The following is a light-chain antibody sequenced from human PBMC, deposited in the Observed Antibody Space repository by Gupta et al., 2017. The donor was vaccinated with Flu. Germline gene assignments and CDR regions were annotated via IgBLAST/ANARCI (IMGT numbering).Light chain of an antibody. J-gene: IGLJ3*02. CDR3: AAWDDSLNGVV. CDR2: YNN. CDR1: SSNIGSNT. Sequence: QSELTQSPSASATPGQRVTISCFGSSSNIGSNTVNWYQQFPGTAPKLLIYYNNQRPSGLPGRFSGSKYGTSASLAISGLQPEDDAAYYCAAWDDSLNGVVFGGGTKLTVL. V-gene: IGLV1-44*01.